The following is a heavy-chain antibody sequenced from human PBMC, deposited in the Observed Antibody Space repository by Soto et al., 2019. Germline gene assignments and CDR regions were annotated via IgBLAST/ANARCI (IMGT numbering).Heavy chain of an antibody. CDR2: ISYDGSNK. V-gene: IGHV3-30*03. J-gene: IGHJ3*02. CDR3: GSDDSSGYYGSPDAFDI. CDR1: GFTFSSYG. Sequence: AGGSLRLSCAASGFTFSSYGMHWVRQAPGKGLEWVAVISYDGSNKYYADSVKGRFTISRDNSKNTLYLQMNSLRAEDTAVYYCGSDDSSGYYGSPDAFDIWGQGTMVTVSS. D-gene: IGHD3-22*01.